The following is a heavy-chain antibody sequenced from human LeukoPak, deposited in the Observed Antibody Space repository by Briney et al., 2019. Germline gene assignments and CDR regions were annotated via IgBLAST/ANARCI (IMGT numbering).Heavy chain of an antibody. J-gene: IGHJ4*02. CDR2: INQDGSEK. Sequence: GGSLRLSCAASGFTFSRYWMTWVRQSPGKGLEWVASINQDGSEKYYGDSVTGRFTISRDNAENSLFLQMNSLRADDTGVYYCARAREAPANVFPDHWGQGVVVTVSS. CDR3: ARAREAPANVFPDH. CDR1: GFTFSRYW. D-gene: IGHD2-15*01. V-gene: IGHV3-7*01.